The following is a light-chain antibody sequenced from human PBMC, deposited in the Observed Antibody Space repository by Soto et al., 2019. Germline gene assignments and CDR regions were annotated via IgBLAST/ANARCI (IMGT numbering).Light chain of an antibody. CDR3: QQYNSYSRT. CDR1: QSISSW. Sequence: DIQMTQSPSTLSASVGDGVTITCRASQSISSWLAWYQQKPGKAPKLLIYDASSLVSGVPSRFSGNGSGTEFTLTISSLQPDDFATYYCQQYNSYSRTFGQGTKVEIK. J-gene: IGKJ1*01. CDR2: DAS. V-gene: IGKV1-5*01.